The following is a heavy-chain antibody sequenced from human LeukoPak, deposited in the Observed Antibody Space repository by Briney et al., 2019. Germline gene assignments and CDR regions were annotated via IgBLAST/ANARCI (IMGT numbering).Heavy chain of an antibody. J-gene: IGHJ4*02. CDR2: ISYDGSNK. CDR3: ARDPSYYYDSSGYYEGDY. Sequence: GRSLRLSCAASGFTFSSYAMHWVRQAPGKGLEWVAVISYDGSNKYYADSVKGRFTISRDNSKNTLYLQMNSLRAEDTAVYYCARDPSYYYDSSGYYEGDYWGQGTLVTVSS. V-gene: IGHV3-30*14. D-gene: IGHD3-22*01. CDR1: GFTFSSYA.